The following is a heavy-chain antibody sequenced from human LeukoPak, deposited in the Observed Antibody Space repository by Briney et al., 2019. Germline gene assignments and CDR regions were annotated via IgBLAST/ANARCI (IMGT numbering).Heavy chain of an antibody. V-gene: IGHV3-7*01. J-gene: IGHJ5*02. CDR2: IKQDGSEK. CDR3: ARDRFDDFWSGYWFDP. CDR1: GFTFSSYW. D-gene: IGHD3-3*01. Sequence: GGSLRLSCAASGFTFSSYWMSWVRQAPGKGLEWVANIKQDGSEKYYVDSVKGRFTISRDNAKNSLYLQMNSLRAEDTAVYYCARDRFDDFWSGYWFDPWGQGTLVTVSS.